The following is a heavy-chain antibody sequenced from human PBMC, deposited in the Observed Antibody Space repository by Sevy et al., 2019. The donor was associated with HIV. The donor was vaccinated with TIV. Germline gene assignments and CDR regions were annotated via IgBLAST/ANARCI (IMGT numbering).Heavy chain of an antibody. D-gene: IGHD2-21*02. J-gene: IGHJ4*02. CDR2: INWNGVGT. V-gene: IGHV3-20*04. CDR3: ARERSCGGDCYYFDY. CDR1: GLNFDDYG. Sequence: GGYLRLSCAASGLNFDDYGMSWVRQAPGKGLEWVSAINWNGVGTSYADSVKGRFTISRDNAKNSLYVQMNSLRAEDTALYYCARERSCGGDCYYFDYWGQGTLVTVSS.